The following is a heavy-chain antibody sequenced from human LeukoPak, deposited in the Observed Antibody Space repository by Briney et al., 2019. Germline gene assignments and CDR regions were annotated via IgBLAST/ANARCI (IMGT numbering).Heavy chain of an antibody. J-gene: IGHJ4*02. CDR1: GFTFSTYG. CDR2: ITGGSTTI. CDR3: ASAWHLGIVVVMLDS. V-gene: IGHV3-48*01. Sequence: GGSLRLSCAASGFTFSTYGMNWVRQAPGKGLEWVSYITGGSTTIYYADSVKGRFTISRDNAKNSLYLQMNSLRAEDTAVYYCASAWHLGIVVVMLDSWGQGTLVTVSS. D-gene: IGHD3-22*01.